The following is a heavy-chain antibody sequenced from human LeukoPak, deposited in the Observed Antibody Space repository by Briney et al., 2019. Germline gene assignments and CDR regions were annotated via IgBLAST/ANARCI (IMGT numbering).Heavy chain of an antibody. CDR1: GGSISSSNW. D-gene: IGHD6-13*01. CDR3: ARELEQQLVRSGFDY. Sequence: SETLSLTCAVSGGSISSSNWWSWVRQPPGKGLEWIGEIYHSGSTNYNPSLKSRVTISVDKSKNQFSLKLSSVTAADTAVYYCARELEQQLVRSGFDYWGQGTLVTVSS. J-gene: IGHJ4*02. V-gene: IGHV4-4*02. CDR2: IYHSGST.